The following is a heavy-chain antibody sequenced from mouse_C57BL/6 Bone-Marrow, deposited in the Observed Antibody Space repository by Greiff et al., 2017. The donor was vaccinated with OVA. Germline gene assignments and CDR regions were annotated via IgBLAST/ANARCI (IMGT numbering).Heavy chain of an antibody. V-gene: IGHV1-82*01. CDR3: ARKGYSH. D-gene: IGHD2-12*01. CDR2: IYPGDGDT. Sequence: VQLQESGPELVKPGASVKISCKASGYAFSSSWMNWVKQRPGKGLEWIGRIYPGDGDTNYNGKFKGKATLTADKSSSTAYMQLSSLTSEDSAVYFCARKGYSHWGQGTLVTVSA. CDR1: GYAFSSSW. J-gene: IGHJ3*01.